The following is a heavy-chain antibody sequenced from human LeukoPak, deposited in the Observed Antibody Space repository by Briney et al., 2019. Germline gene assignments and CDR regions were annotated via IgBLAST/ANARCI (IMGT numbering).Heavy chain of an antibody. CDR2: IYPGDSDT. V-gene: IGHV5-51*01. D-gene: IGHD3-10*01. CDR3: ARGGMVRGVIGYYGMDV. J-gene: IGHJ6*02. CDR1: GYSFTSYW. Sequence: GESLKISCKGSGYSFTSYWIGGGRQMPGKGLEWMGSIYPGDSDTRYSPSFQGQVTVSADKSISTAYLQWSSLKASDTAMYYCARGGMVRGVIGYYGMDVGGQGTTVTVSS.